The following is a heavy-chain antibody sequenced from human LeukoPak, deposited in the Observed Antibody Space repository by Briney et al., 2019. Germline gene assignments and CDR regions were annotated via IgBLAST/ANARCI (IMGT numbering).Heavy chain of an antibody. CDR3: ARHSTYYESGGPLDY. CDR2: MYDSGST. J-gene: IGHJ4*02. D-gene: IGHD3-22*01. Sequence: PSETLSLTCTVSGGSISSSSYYWGWIRQPPGKGLEWIGSMYDSGSTYYNPSLKSRLTMSVDKSKNQLSLKLRSATAADTAVYYCARHSTYYESGGPLDYWGQGPLVTVSS. V-gene: IGHV4-39*01. CDR1: GGSISSSSYY.